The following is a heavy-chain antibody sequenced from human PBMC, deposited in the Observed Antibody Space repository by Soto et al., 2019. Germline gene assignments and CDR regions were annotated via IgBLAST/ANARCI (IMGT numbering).Heavy chain of an antibody. CDR3: ARDYYYGSGSYYNVWVPYYYYYGMDV. CDR2: ISYDGSNK. CDR1: GFTFSSYA. D-gene: IGHD3-10*01. V-gene: IGHV3-30-3*01. Sequence: QVQLVESGGGVVQPGRSLRLSCAASGFTFSSYAMHWVRQAPGKGLEWVAVISYDGSNKYYADSVKGRFTISRDNSKNTLYLQMNSLRAEDTAVYYCARDYYYGSGSYYNVWVPYYYYYGMDVWGQGTTVTVSS. J-gene: IGHJ6*02.